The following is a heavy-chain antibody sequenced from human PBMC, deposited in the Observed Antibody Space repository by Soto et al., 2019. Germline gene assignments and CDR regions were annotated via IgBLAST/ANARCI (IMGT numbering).Heavy chain of an antibody. CDR1: GYSCPNYW. Sequence: PGESLKISCNGAGYSCPNYWIGWVRQMPGNGLEWMGLMNPADSETRYSPSFQGQVTISADKSISTAYLRWSSLKASDTAMYYCARHHIDGRVAYDIWGQGTLVTVSS. J-gene: IGHJ3*02. CDR3: ARHHIDGRVAYDI. V-gene: IGHV5-51*01. CDR2: MNPADSET. D-gene: IGHD2-15*01.